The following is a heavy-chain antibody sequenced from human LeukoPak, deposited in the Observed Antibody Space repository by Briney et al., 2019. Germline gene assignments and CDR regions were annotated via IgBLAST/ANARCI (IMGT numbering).Heavy chain of an antibody. CDR1: GGTFSSYA. V-gene: IGHV1-69*13. J-gene: IGHJ6*02. CDR2: IIPIFGTA. CDR3: ARVTVVVTAILYYYYGMDV. Sequence: ASVKASCKASGGTFSSYAISWVRQAPGQGLEWMGGIIPIFGTANYAQKFQGRVTITADESTSTAYMELSSLRSEDTAVYYCARVTVVVTAILYYYYGMDVWGQGTTVTVSS. D-gene: IGHD2-21*02.